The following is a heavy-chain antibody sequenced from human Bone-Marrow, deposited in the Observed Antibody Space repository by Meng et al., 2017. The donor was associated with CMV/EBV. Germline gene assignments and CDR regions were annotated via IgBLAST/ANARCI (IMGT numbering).Heavy chain of an antibody. Sequence: ASVKVSCKASGYRFTKYAMNGVRQAPGQGLEWMGWINTNSGNPTHAQAFTGRFVFSLDTSVSTAYLQICSLKAEDTAVYNCAREVGIAAAGPKGVFDYWGQGTRVTGSS. V-gene: IGHV7-4-1*01. CDR3: AREVGIAAAGPKGVFDY. J-gene: IGHJ4*02. CDR1: GYRFTKYA. CDR2: INTNSGNP. D-gene: IGHD6-13*01.